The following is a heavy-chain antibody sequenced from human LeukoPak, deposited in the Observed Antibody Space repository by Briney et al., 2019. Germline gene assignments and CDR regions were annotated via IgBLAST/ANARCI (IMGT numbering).Heavy chain of an antibody. CDR1: GFTFSHAW. D-gene: IGHD3-3*01. Sequence: KHWGSLRLSCAASGFTFSHAWMSWVRQAPGKGLELVGRIKTKADGETTDYAAPVKGRFTISRDDSKNTLYLQMNSLKTEGTALYYCTTRFFDYLVYWGQGALVTVSS. J-gene: IGHJ4*02. CDR2: IKTKADGETT. V-gene: IGHV3-15*01. CDR3: TTRFFDYLVY.